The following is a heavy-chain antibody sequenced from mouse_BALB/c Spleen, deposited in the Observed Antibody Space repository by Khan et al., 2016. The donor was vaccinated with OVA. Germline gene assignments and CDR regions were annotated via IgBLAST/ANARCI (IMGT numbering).Heavy chain of an antibody. CDR3: ARWFTY. CDR1: GYSITSDYA. Sequence: VQLQQSGPGLVKPSQSLSLTCPVTGYSITSDYAWNWIRQFPGNNLECMGYLNSSGGPSSLPSLQSPISITPAPSKNHFFLPSNSVPTEDSATYYCARWFTYGGQGTLGTVS. CDR2: LNSSGGP. J-gene: IGHJ3*01. V-gene: IGHV3-2*02.